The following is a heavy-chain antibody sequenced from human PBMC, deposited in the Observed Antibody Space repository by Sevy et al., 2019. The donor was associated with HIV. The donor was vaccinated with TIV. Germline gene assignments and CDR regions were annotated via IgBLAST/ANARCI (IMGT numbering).Heavy chain of an antibody. Sequence: GGSLRLSCAASGFTFSSYGMSWVRQAPGKGLEWVSVISDIGNTYYADSVKGRFTMSRDNSKNPLYLQMNSLRAEDTAVYYCAKCLAALPGYYYGVDVWGQGTTVTVSS. V-gene: IGHV3-23*01. CDR1: GFTFSSYG. CDR2: ISDIGNT. D-gene: IGHD6-6*01. CDR3: AKCLAALPGYYYGVDV. J-gene: IGHJ6*02.